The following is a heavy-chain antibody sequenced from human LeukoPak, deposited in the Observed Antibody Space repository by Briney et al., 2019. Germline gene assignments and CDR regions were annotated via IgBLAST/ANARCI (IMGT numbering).Heavy chain of an antibody. CDR1: GYTLTELS. Sequence: ASVKVSCKVSGYTLTELSMHWVRQAPGKGLEWMGRFDPEDDETIYAQKLQGRVTMTEDTSTDTDYMELSSLRSEDTAVYYCATDLAVAGGFDYWGQGTLVTVSS. CDR3: ATDLAVAGGFDY. V-gene: IGHV1-24*01. CDR2: FDPEDDET. J-gene: IGHJ4*02. D-gene: IGHD6-19*01.